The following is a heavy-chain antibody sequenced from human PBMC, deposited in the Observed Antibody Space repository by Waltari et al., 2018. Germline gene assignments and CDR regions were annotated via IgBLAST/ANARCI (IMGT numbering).Heavy chain of an antibody. CDR2: IIPIFGTA. CDR1: GGTFSSYA. Sequence: QVQLVQSGAEVKKPGPSVKVSCKASGGTFSSYAISWVRQAPGQGLEWMGWIIPIFGTANYAQKFQGRVTITADESTSTAYMGLSSLRSEDTAVYYCAGGNIAAAGTSGRYYGMDVWGQGTTVTVSS. V-gene: IGHV1-69*12. D-gene: IGHD6-13*01. J-gene: IGHJ6*02. CDR3: AGGNIAAAGTSGRYYGMDV.